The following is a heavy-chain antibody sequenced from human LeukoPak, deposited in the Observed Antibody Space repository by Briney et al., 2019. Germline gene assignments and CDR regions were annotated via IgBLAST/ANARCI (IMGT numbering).Heavy chain of an antibody. Sequence: SETQSLTCTVSGGSISSSSYYWGWIRQPPGKGLEWIGSIYYSGSTYYNPSLKSRVTISVDTSKNQFSLKLSSVTAADTAVYYCARTRPNYYGSGSTLYDYWGQGTLVTVSS. D-gene: IGHD3-10*01. J-gene: IGHJ4*02. CDR1: GGSISSSSYY. CDR2: IYYSGST. CDR3: ARTRPNYYGSGSTLYDY. V-gene: IGHV4-39*01.